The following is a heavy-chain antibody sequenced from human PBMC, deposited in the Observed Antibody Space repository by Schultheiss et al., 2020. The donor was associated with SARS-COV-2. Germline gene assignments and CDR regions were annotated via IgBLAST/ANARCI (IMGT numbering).Heavy chain of an antibody. CDR3: AKGNDDDYGDYYAFDI. J-gene: IGHJ3*02. D-gene: IGHD4-17*01. V-gene: IGHV3-23*01. Sequence: GGSLRLSCAASGFTFSSYAMHWVRQAPGKGLEWVSGISGSGGSTYYADSVKGRFTISRDNSKNTLYLQMNSLRAEDTAVYYCAKGNDDDYGDYYAFDIWGQGTMVTVSS. CDR1: GFTFSSYA. CDR2: ISGSGGST.